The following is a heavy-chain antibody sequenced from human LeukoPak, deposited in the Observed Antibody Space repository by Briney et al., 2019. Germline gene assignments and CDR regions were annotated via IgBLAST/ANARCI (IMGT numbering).Heavy chain of an antibody. CDR1: GYTFTGYY. CDR3: ARDRDVDIVATIIDY. Sequence: ASVKVSCKASGYTFTGYYMHWVRQAPGQGLEWMGWINPNSGGTNYAQKFQGRVTMTRDTSISTAYMELSRLRSDDTAVYYCARDRDVDIVATIIDYWGQGTLVTVSS. V-gene: IGHV1-2*02. J-gene: IGHJ4*02. D-gene: IGHD5-12*01. CDR2: INPNSGGT.